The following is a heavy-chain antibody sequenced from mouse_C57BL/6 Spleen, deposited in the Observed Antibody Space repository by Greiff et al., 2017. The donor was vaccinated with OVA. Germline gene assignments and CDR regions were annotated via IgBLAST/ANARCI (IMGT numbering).Heavy chain of an antibody. V-gene: IGHV5-9-1*02. CDR2: ISSGGDYI. CDR1: GFTFSSYA. J-gene: IGHJ4*01. CDR3: TREDDYDFRDAMDY. D-gene: IGHD2-4*01. Sequence: EVKLQESGEGLVKPGGSLKLSCAASGFTFSSYAMSWVRQTPEKRLEWVAYISSGGDYIYYADTVKGRFTISRDNARNTLYLQMSSLKSEDTAMYYCTREDDYDFRDAMDYWGQGTSVTVSS.